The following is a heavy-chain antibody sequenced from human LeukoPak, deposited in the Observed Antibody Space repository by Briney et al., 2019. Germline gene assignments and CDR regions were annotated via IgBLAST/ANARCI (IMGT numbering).Heavy chain of an antibody. Sequence: GGSLRLSCAASGFTFTPYGMTWVRQAPGKGLEWVSSISSSSSYIYYADSVKGRFTISRDNAKNSLYLQMNSLRAEDTAVYYCAREDGAYWGQGTLVTVSS. CDR2: ISSSSSYI. CDR3: AREDGAY. J-gene: IGHJ4*02. D-gene: IGHD3-10*01. CDR1: GFTFTPYG. V-gene: IGHV3-21*01.